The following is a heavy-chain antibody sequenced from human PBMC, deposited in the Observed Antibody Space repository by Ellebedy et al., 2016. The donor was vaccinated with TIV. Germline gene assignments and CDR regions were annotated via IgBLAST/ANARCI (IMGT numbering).Heavy chain of an antibody. J-gene: IGHJ4*02. Sequence: AASVKVSCKASGGTLSIFSISWVRQAPRQGLEWIGGIIPLFGTTNYAQKFQGRVTITADESTNTAYMELSSLRSEDTAVYFCATPQGGGTFDYWGQGTLVTVSS. D-gene: IGHD2-15*01. V-gene: IGHV1-69*13. CDR1: GGTLSIFS. CDR2: IIPLFGTT. CDR3: ATPQGGGTFDY.